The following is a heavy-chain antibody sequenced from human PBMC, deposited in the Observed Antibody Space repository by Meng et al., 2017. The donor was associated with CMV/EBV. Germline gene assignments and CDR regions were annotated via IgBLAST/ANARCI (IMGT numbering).Heavy chain of an antibody. CDR2: IYYSGST. Sequence: SETLSLTCTASGGSISSYYWSWIRQPPGKGLEWIGYIYYSGSTNYNPSLKSRVTISVDTSKNQFSLKLSSVTAADTAVYYCASFYWGVVPAAPTGAFDIWGQGTMVTVSS. V-gene: IGHV4-59*01. CDR3: ASFYWGVVPAAPTGAFDI. J-gene: IGHJ3*02. CDR1: GGSISSYY. D-gene: IGHD2-2*01.